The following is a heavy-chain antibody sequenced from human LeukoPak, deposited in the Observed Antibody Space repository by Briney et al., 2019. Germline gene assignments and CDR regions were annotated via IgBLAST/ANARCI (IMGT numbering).Heavy chain of an antibody. CDR1: GFTVSSNY. D-gene: IGHD2-2*01. CDR2: ISSSRSYI. J-gene: IGHJ5*02. V-gene: IGHV3-21*01. CDR3: ARDEGIVVVPAAPRGTPSWFDP. Sequence: GGSLRLSCAASGFTVSSNYMSWVRQAPGKGLEWVSSISSSRSYIYYADSVKGRFTISRDNAKNSLYLQMNSLRAEDTAVYYCARDEGIVVVPAAPRGTPSWFDPWGQGTLVTVSS.